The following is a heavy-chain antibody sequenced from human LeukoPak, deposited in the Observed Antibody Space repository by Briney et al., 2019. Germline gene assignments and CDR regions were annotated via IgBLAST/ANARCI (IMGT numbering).Heavy chain of an antibody. Sequence: GGSLRLSCAASGFTFSSYSKNWVRQAPGKGLEWVSSISSSSSYIYYADSVKGRFTISRDNAKNSLYLQMNSLRAEDTAVYYCARGGPYYDSSGQIYFDYWGQGTLVTVSS. CDR3: ARGGPYYDSSGQIYFDY. CDR1: GFTFSSYS. V-gene: IGHV3-21*01. D-gene: IGHD3-22*01. J-gene: IGHJ4*02. CDR2: ISSSSSYI.